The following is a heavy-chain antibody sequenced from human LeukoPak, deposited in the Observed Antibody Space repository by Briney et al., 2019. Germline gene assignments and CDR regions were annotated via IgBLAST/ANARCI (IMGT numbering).Heavy chain of an antibody. J-gene: IGHJ4*02. Sequence: PLASVKVSCKASGYTFTGYYMHWVRQAPGQGLEWMGWINPNSGGTNYAQKFRGRVTMTRDTSISTAYMELSRLRSDDTAVYYCARDADYYGSGSYGGRWGQGTLVTVSS. D-gene: IGHD3-10*01. CDR3: ARDADYYGSGSYGGR. CDR1: GYTFTGYY. CDR2: INPNSGGT. V-gene: IGHV1-2*02.